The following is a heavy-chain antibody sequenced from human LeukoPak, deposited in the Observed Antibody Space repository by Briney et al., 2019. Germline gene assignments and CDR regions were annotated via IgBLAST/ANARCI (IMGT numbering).Heavy chain of an antibody. CDR1: GGSVTDYY. D-gene: IGHD3-22*01. CDR2: IYYTGT. V-gene: IGHV4-59*02. J-gene: IGHJ4*02. CDR3: ARVTGYMIEDYFDY. Sequence: SETLSLTCTVSGGSVTDYYWSWIRQSPGKGLEWIGYIYYTGTSYNPSLKSRVTISADTSKNQFSLKLISVTAADTAVYYCARVTGYMIEDYFDYWGQGTLVTVSS.